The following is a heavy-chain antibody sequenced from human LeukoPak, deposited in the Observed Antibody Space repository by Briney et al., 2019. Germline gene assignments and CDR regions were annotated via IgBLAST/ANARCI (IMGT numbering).Heavy chain of an antibody. Sequence: PETLSLTCAVYGGSFSGYYWSWIRQPPGKGLEWIGEINHSGSTNYNPSLKSRVTISVDTSKNQFSLKLSSVTAADTAVYYCASPGAYCGGDCRFHFDYWGQGTLVTVSS. V-gene: IGHV4-34*01. CDR2: INHSGST. D-gene: IGHD2-21*02. J-gene: IGHJ4*02. CDR3: ASPGAYCGGDCRFHFDY. CDR1: GGSFSGYY.